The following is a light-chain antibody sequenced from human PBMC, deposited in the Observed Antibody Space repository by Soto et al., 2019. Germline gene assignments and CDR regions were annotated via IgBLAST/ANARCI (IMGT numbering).Light chain of an antibody. CDR3: AAWDDILSGFYV. Sequence: SVLTQPPSASGTSGQGVTISCSGSTSNIGSNYVYWYQQLPGTAPKLLIYRNNQRPSGVPDRFSGSKSGTSASLAISGLRSDDEADYYCAAWDDILSGFYVFGTGPEVTVL. CDR1: TSNIGSNY. CDR2: RNN. J-gene: IGLJ1*01. V-gene: IGLV1-47*01.